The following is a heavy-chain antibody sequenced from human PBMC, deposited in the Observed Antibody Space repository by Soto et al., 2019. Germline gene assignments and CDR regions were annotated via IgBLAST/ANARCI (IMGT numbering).Heavy chain of an antibody. D-gene: IGHD3-16*02. J-gene: IGHJ3*02. CDR1: GGSISSYY. CDR3: ARRARAGTVYDYIWGSYRDAFDI. V-gene: IGHV4-59*08. Sequence: ETLSLTCTVSGGSISSYYWSWIRQPPGKGLEWIGYIYYSGSTNYNPSLKSRVTISVDTSKNQFSLKLSSVTAADTAVYYWARRARAGTVYDYIWGSYRDAFDIWGQGTMVTVSS. CDR2: IYYSGST.